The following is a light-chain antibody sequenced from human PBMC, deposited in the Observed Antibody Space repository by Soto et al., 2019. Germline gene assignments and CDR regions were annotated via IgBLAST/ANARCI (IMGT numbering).Light chain of an antibody. CDR1: SSDVGGYNY. CDR3: SSYTSSSILYV. J-gene: IGLJ1*01. Sequence: QSVLTQPASVSGSPGQSITISCTGTSSDVGGYNYVAWYQQHPGKAPKLMIYDVSNRPSGVSNRFSGSKSGTTASLTISGLQAEDEADYYCSSYTSSSILYVFGAGTKLTVL. CDR2: DVS. V-gene: IGLV2-14*01.